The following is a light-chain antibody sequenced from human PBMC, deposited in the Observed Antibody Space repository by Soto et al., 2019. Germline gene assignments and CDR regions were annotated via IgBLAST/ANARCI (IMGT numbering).Light chain of an antibody. V-gene: IGKV3-15*01. CDR3: QQYNNWPRGT. CDR2: GAS. Sequence: ELVWTQCPAPLSLSPGDSAPLSCSASQSVSSYLAWYQQKPGQAPRLLIYGASTRATGIPARFSGSGSGTESTLTISSLQSEDFAVCYCQQYNNWPRGTFGQGTKVDIK. J-gene: IGKJ1*01. CDR1: QSVSSY.